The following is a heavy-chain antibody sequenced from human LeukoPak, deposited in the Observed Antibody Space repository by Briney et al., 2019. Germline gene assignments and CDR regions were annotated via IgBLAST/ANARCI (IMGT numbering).Heavy chain of an antibody. J-gene: IGHJ5*02. Sequence: SETLSLTCAVSGYPINSNYYWGWIRPSPGKGLEWTGSFYHSASTYYNPSLKSRVSVSVDTSKNQFSLKLSSVTAADAAVYYCARSSNNWFDPWGQGTLVTVSS. CDR1: GYPINSNYY. CDR2: FYHSAST. V-gene: IGHV4-38-2*01. CDR3: ARSSNNWFDP.